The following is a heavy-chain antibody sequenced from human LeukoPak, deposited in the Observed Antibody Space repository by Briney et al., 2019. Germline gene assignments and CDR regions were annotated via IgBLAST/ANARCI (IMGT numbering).Heavy chain of an antibody. D-gene: IGHD3-9*01. CDR2: ISGSGDST. Sequence: GGSLRLSCAASGFTFSSYDMSWVRQAPGKGLEWVSGISGSGDSTYSADSVKGRFTISGDNSKNTVYLQMNSLRDEDTAVYYCAKEGGYFDWPFTFDYWGQGTLVTVSS. CDR3: AKEGGYFDWPFTFDY. CDR1: GFTFSSYD. V-gene: IGHV3-23*01. J-gene: IGHJ4*02.